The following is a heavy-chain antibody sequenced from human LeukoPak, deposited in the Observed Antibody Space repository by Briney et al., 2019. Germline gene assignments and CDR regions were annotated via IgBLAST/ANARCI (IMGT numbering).Heavy chain of an antibody. CDR2: INPNSGGT. V-gene: IGHV1-2*02. Sequence: ASVKVSCKASGYTFTGYYMHWVRQAPGQGLEWMGWINPNSGGTNYAQKFQGRVTMTRDTSISTAYMELSRLRSDDTAVYYCARDRTRQSSSWYADWGQGTLVTVPS. CDR1: GYTFTGYY. CDR3: ARDRTRQSSSWYAD. J-gene: IGHJ4*02. D-gene: IGHD6-13*01.